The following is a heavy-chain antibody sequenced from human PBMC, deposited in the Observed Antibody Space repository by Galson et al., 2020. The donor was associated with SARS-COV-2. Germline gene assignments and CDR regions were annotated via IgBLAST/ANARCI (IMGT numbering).Heavy chain of an antibody. J-gene: IGHJ6*02. CDR3: ARHSYGSGYGVDV. V-gene: IGHV4-34*01. D-gene: IGHD3-10*01. CDR1: GGSFSGNY. CDR2: INHSGST. Sequence: SETLSLTCTVSGGSFSGNYYSWIRQPPPKGLEWIGEINHSGSTNYNPSRKSRVTITVDTSKNQFSLKLSSVTAADTAVYYCARHSYGSGYGVDVWGQGTTVTVSS.